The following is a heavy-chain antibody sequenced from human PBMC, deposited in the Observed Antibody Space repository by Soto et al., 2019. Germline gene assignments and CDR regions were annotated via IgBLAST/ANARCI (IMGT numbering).Heavy chain of an antibody. CDR1: GYTFASYD. J-gene: IGHJ4*02. CDR2: IRPYNDDT. CDR3: ARDYGNTFVDY. V-gene: IGHV1-18*01. D-gene: IGHD4-17*01. Sequence: QVQLMQSGAEVKKPGASVKVSYKASGYTFASYDVSWVRQAPGQGLEWMGWIRPYNDDTKYAQRFQGRVTMTTDTSTNTAYMELRSLRSDDTAVYFCARDYGNTFVDYWGQGSLVIVSS.